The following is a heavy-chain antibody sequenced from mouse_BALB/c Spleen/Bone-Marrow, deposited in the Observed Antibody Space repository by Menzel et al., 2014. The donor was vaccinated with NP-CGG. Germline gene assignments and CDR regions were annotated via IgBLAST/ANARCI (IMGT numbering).Heavy chain of an antibody. CDR2: IYPGDDDT. Sequence: VQLQQSGAEMVRPGSSVKIFCKASGYAFSLYWANWVKKRPRQTLETIGHIYPGDDDTDYNGKFKGKATLTADRSTSPAYMQLGSLTSEVSAVYCCARGGITIVYGGHGSTLTGSS. J-gene: IGHJ2*01. V-gene: IGHV1-80*01. CDR3: ARGGITIVY. CDR1: GYAFSLYW.